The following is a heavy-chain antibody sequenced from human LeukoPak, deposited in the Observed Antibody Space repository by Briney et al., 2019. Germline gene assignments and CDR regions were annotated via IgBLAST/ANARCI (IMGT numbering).Heavy chain of an antibody. CDR3: ARDQRYCSSTSCYALDP. CDR2: ISSSSITI. V-gene: IGHV3-48*04. D-gene: IGHD2-2*01. Sequence: PGGSLRLSCAASGFTFSSYSMNWVRQAPGKGLEGVSYISSSSITIYYADSVKGRFTISRDNAKNSLYLQMNSLRAEDTAVYYCARDQRYCSSTSCYALDPWGQGTLVTVSS. CDR1: GFTFSSYS. J-gene: IGHJ5*02.